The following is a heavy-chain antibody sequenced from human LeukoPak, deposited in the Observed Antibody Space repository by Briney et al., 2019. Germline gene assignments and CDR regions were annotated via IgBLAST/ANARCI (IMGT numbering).Heavy chain of an antibody. CDR3: VRDLREADH. Sequence: GGSLRLSCVASGFTFSAYCMHWVRQGPEKGLEWVSRICPDGSVVNHADSVKGRFTTSRDNAKNTVFLQTNSLRVDDTAVYYCVRDLREADHWGLGTLVTVSS. D-gene: IGHD3-10*01. CDR1: GFTFSAYC. CDR2: ICPDGSVV. V-gene: IGHV3-74*01. J-gene: IGHJ4*02.